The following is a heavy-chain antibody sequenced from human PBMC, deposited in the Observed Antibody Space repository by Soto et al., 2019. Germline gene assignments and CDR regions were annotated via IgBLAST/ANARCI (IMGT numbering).Heavy chain of an antibody. D-gene: IGHD1-26*01. V-gene: IGHV3-30*04. CDR1: GFSFSGYG. CDR2: ISNDEKND. CDR3: GRDTGTSTPVGIDY. Sequence: VPLVESGGGVVQPGRSLRLSCVASGFSFSGYGLHWVRQAPGKGLEWIAFISNDEKNDFYSDFVKGRFSVSRDNANHRLFLQMNSLRVEDTARYFCGRDTGTSTPVGIDYWGQGALVTVSS. J-gene: IGHJ4*02.